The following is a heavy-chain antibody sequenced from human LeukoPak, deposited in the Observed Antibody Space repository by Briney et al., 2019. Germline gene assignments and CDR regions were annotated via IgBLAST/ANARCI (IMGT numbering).Heavy chain of an antibody. CDR1: GGSISSGGYY. J-gene: IGHJ3*02. Sequence: SQTLSLTCTVSGGSISSGGYYWSWIRQPPGKGLEWIGYIYHSGSTYYNPSLKSRVTISVDTSKNQFSLKLSSVTAADTAVYYCARVEDDILTGSNDAFDIWGQGTMVTVSS. D-gene: IGHD3-9*01. CDR2: IYHSGST. CDR3: ARVEDDILTGSNDAFDI. V-gene: IGHV4-30-2*05.